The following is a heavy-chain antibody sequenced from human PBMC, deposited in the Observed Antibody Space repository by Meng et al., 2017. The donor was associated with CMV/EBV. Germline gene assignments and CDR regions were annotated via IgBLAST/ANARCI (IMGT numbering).Heavy chain of an antibody. V-gene: IGHV6-1*01. CDR2: TYYRSKWYN. Sequence: LRLSCAISGDSVSSNSAAWNWTRQSPSRGLEWLGRTYYRSKWYNDYAVSVKSRITINPDTSKNQFSLQLNSVTPEDTAVYYCAREAPIGITIFGVVINPLDYWGQGTLVTVSS. CDR1: GDSVSSNSAA. CDR3: AREAPIGITIFGVVINPLDY. D-gene: IGHD3-3*01. J-gene: IGHJ4*02.